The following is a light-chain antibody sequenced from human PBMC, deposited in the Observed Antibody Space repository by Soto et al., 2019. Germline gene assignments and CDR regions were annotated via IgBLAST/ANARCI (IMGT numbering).Light chain of an antibody. CDR3: QQYNSYPYT. J-gene: IGKJ2*01. CDR2: RAS. CDR1: QRITDW. Sequence: DIQMTQSPSTLSAFVGDRVTITCRASQRITDWLAWYQQKPGKAPKFLIYRASYLESGVPSRFSGSESGTEFTLTISSLQPDDFATYYCQQYNSYPYTFGQGTKLEIK. V-gene: IGKV1-5*03.